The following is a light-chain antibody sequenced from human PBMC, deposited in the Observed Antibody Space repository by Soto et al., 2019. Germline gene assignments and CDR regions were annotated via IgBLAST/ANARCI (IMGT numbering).Light chain of an antibody. CDR3: MQALQTPPWT. CDR1: QTINNL. CDR2: KAS. V-gene: IGKV1-5*03. J-gene: IGKJ1*01. Sequence: DIQMTQSPSTLSASVGDRVSITCRASQTINNLMAWYQQKPGQAPPLLIYKASNLETGVPSRFSGSGSRTHFTLKLSRVEAEDVGVYYCMQALQTPPWTFAQGPRWIS.